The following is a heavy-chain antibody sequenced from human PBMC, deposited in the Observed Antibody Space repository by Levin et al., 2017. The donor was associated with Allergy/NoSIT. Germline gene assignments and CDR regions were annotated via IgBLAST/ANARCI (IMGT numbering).Heavy chain of an antibody. V-gene: IGHV3-30*18. CDR3: AKDLCPGHSVGSTAGS. J-gene: IGHJ5*02. Sequence: GGSLRLSCAASGFIFSNYGMQWVRQAPGKGLEWVAIISFDGSKKYHVDSVKGRFSISRDNSRNTRYLQMNSLTIDDTAVYFCAKDLCPGHSVGSTAGSWGQGTPVIVS. D-gene: IGHD1-26*01. CDR2: ISFDGSKK. CDR1: GFIFSNYG.